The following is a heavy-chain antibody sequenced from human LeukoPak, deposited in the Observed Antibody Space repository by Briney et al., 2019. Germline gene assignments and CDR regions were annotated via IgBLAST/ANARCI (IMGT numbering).Heavy chain of an antibody. Sequence: SETLSLTCTVSGGSISSYYWSWIRQPPGKGLEWIGYIYYSGSTNYSPSLKSRVTISVDTSKNQFSLKLSSVTAADTAVYYCARGGTTVTTSGYYYYYMDVWGKGTTVTVSS. CDR2: IYYSGST. CDR3: ARGGTTVTTSGYYYYYMDV. V-gene: IGHV4-59*08. J-gene: IGHJ6*03. D-gene: IGHD4-17*01. CDR1: GGSISSYY.